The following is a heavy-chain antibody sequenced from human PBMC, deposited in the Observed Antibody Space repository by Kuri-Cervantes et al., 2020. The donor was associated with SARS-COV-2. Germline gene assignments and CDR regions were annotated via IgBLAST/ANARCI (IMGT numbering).Heavy chain of an antibody. J-gene: IGHJ4*02. Sequence: VKVSCKASGYTFTSYGISWVRQAPGQGLEWMGWISAYNGNTNYAQKPQGRVTMTTDTSTSTAYMELRSLRSDDTAVYYCARDRIAATGFSCQGYWGQGTLVTVSS. D-gene: IGHD6-13*01. CDR1: GYTFTSYG. CDR3: ARDRIAATGFSCQGY. CDR2: ISAYNGNT. V-gene: IGHV1-18*01.